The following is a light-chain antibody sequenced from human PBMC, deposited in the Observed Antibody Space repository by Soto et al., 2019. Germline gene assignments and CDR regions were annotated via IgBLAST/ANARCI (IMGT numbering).Light chain of an antibody. Sequence: EIVLTQSPATLSLSPGERATLSCRASQSVSSYLAWYQQKPGQAPRLLIYDASNRATGIPARFSGSGSGTDFTLTISSREPEDFGVYYCQQRSNWPRTFGQGTKVEIK. CDR3: QQRSNWPRT. CDR2: DAS. V-gene: IGKV3-11*01. J-gene: IGKJ1*01. CDR1: QSVSSY.